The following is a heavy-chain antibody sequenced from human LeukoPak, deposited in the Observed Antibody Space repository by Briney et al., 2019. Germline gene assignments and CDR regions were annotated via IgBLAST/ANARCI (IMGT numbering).Heavy chain of an antibody. CDR1: GYSISSGYY. CDR2: INHSGST. Sequence: SETLSLTCTVSGYSISSGYYWGWIRQPPGKGLEWIGEINHSGSTNYNPSLKSRVTISVDTSKNQFSLKLSSVTAADTAVYYCARLPHSSSWLASFDYWGQGTLVTVSS. D-gene: IGHD6-13*01. J-gene: IGHJ4*02. CDR3: ARLPHSSSWLASFDY. V-gene: IGHV4-38-2*02.